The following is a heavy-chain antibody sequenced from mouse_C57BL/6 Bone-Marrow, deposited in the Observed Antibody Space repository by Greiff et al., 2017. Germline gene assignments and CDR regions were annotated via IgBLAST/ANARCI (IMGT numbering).Heavy chain of an antibody. D-gene: IGHD2-3*01. CDR3: ARPTIYDGYYVSFYCAY. V-gene: IGHV1-85*01. CDR1: GYTFTSYD. J-gene: IGHJ2*01. Sequence: QVQLQQSGPELVKPGASVKLSCKASGYTFTSYDIHWVKQRPGQGLEWIGWIYPRDGSTQYNEKFKGKAKLTVDTSSSTAYMEPRSLTSEDSAVYFCARPTIYDGYYVSFYCAYWGQGTTLTVSS. CDR2: IYPRDGST.